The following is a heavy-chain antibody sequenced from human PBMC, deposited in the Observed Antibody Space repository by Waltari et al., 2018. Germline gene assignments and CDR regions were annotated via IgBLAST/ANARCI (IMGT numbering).Heavy chain of an antibody. D-gene: IGHD2-21*01. CDR2: IYHGGST. V-gene: IGHV4-38-2*02. CDR1: GYSISTGHS. CDR3: ARPAYCGGDCSLDY. Sequence: QVQLQGSGPGLVKPSETLSLTCTVSGYSISTGHSWGWIRQPPGKGLEWIGSIYHGGSTDYNPSLKGRVTISVDTSKDQFSLKLSSVTAADTAVYYCARPAYCGGDCSLDYWGQGTLVTVSS. J-gene: IGHJ4*02.